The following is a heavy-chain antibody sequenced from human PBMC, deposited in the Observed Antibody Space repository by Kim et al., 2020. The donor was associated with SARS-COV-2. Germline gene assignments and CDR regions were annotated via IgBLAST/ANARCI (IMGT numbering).Heavy chain of an antibody. J-gene: IGHJ2*01. CDR1: GGSISSYY. D-gene: IGHD6-13*01. CDR2: IYYSGST. Sequence: SETLSLTCTVSGGSISSYYWSWIRQPPGKGLEWIGYIYYSGSTNYNPSLKSRVTISVDTSKNQFSLKLSSVTAADTAVYYCARATRPQLRQLVQGYFDLWGRGTLVTVSS. V-gene: IGHV4-59*01. CDR3: ARATRPQLRQLVQGYFDL.